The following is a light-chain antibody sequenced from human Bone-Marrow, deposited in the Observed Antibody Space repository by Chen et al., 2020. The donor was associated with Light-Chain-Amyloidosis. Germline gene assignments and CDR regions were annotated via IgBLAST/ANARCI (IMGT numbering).Light chain of an antibody. V-gene: IGLV2-14*01. Sequence: QSVLTQPASVSGSPGQSITISCTGTSGDVETYNYVSWYQQLRGKAPKVMIYAVSTRPSGVSKRFSGSKSGNTASLTISGLQAEDEAEYYCSSLTSSSSYVFGPGTKVTVL. CDR3: SSLTSSSSYV. J-gene: IGLJ1*01. CDR1: SGDVETYNY. CDR2: AVS.